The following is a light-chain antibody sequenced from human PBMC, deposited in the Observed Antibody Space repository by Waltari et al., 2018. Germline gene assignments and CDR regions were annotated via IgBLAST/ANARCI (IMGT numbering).Light chain of an antibody. V-gene: IGKV1-16*02. Sequence: DIQMTQSPSSVSASVGDRVTLTCRASQAIRNYLAWFQQKQGRAPKPLIYAASSLQSGVPSKFSGSGSGTDFTLTISSLQPEDFASYYCQQYYSFPLTFGGGTKVEIK. J-gene: IGKJ4*01. CDR2: AAS. CDR1: QAIRNY. CDR3: QQYYSFPLT.